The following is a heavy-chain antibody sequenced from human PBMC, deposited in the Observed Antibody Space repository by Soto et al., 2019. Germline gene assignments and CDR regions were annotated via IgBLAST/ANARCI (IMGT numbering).Heavy chain of an antibody. V-gene: IGHV4-38-2*01. Sequence: ETLSLTCAVSGYSISSGYYWGWIRQPPGKGLEWLGTTYYGASSYYNPSLRSRITILLDASTNQLSLKLSSVTAADTAVYFCVRVAGSASWYETDSWGQGILVTVSS. CDR3: VRVAGSASWYETDS. D-gene: IGHD6-13*01. J-gene: IGHJ4*02. CDR2: TYYGASS. CDR1: GYSISSGYY.